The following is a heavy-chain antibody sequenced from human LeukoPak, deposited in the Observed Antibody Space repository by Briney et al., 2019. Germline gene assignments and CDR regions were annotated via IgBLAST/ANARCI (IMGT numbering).Heavy chain of an antibody. CDR1: GGSISGYY. CDR3: ARHRYTSSSSYFDF. D-gene: IGHD6-6*01. J-gene: IGHJ4*02. Sequence: SETLSLTCTVSGGSISGYYWTWIRQPPGKGLEWIGYIYSSGSTNYNPSLKSRVTISVDTSKNQFSLRLSSVTAADTAMYYCARHRYTSSSSYFDFWGQGTLVTVSS. CDR2: IYSSGST. V-gene: IGHV4-59*08.